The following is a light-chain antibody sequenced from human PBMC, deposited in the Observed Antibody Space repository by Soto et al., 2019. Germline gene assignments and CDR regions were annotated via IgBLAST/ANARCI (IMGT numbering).Light chain of an antibody. CDR1: QSLLYSNGYNY. J-gene: IGKJ4*01. CDR2: LGS. Sequence: DVVMTQSPVSLPVTLGQPASISCRSSQSLLYSNGYNYLDWYLQKPGQSPQLLIYLGSNRASGIPDRFSGSGSGTDFTLKISRVEAEDVGVYYCMQALETPLTFGGGTKVDIK. V-gene: IGKV2-28*01. CDR3: MQALETPLT.